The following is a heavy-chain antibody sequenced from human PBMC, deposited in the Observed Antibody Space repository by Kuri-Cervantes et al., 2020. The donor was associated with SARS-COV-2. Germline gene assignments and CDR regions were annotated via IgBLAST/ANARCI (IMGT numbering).Heavy chain of an antibody. CDR2: FSSSDGSK. D-gene: IGHD6-6*01. Sequence: GGSLRLSCAASGFTFSSYAMIWVRQAPGKGLEWVSAFSSSDGSKYYAASVKGRFTISRDNSKNTLYLQMNSLRAEDTAVYYCAKDREYSSSIGQVDYWGQGTLVTVSP. CDR3: AKDREYSSSIGQVDY. V-gene: IGHV3-23*01. J-gene: IGHJ4*02. CDR1: GFTFSSYA.